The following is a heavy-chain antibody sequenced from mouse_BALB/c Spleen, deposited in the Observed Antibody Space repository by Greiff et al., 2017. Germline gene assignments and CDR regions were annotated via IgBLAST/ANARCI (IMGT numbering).Heavy chain of an antibody. J-gene: IGHJ4*01. CDR2: ISYSGST. D-gene: IGHD2-4*01. V-gene: IGHV3-2*02. Sequence: EVKLQESGPGLVKPSQSLSLTCTVTGYSITSDYAWNWIRQFPGNKLEWMGYISYSGSTSYNPSLKSRISITRDTSKNQFFLQLNSVTTEDTATYYCARFFDYGAMDYWGQGTSVTVSS. CDR3: ARFFDYGAMDY. CDR1: GYSITSDYA.